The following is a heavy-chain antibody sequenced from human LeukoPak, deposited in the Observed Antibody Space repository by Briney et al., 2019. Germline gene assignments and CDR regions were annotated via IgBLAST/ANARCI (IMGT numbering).Heavy chain of an antibody. V-gene: IGHV4-59*01. Sequence: PSETLSLTCTVSGGSISNYYWSWIRQPPGKGLEWIGYIYYSGSTNYNPSLKSRVTISVDTSKNQFSLKLSSVTAADTAVYYCARGKKRQQNYYYYGMAVWGQGTTVTVSS. CDR3: ARGKKRQQNYYYYGMAV. J-gene: IGHJ6*02. D-gene: IGHD1-1*01. CDR2: IYYSGST. CDR1: GGSISNYY.